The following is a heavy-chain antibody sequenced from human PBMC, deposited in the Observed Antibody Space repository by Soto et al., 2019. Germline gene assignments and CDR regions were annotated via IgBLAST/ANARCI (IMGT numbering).Heavy chain of an antibody. J-gene: IGHJ4*02. Sequence: SVTMSLNCTVSVGSVSSCSYYWSWIRQPPGKGLEWIGYIYYSGSTNYNPSLKSRVTISVDTSKNQFSLKLSSVTAADTAVYYCARSHPPYWYDFLTVYYNVEHFDDWGQGTLVTVSS. CDR1: VGSVSSCSYY. CDR3: ARSHPPYWYDFLTVYYNVEHFDD. D-gene: IGHD3-9*01. CDR2: IYYSGST. V-gene: IGHV4-61*01.